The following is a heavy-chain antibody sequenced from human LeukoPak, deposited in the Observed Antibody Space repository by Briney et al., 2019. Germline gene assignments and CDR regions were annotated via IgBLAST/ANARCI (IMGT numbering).Heavy chain of an antibody. Sequence: PGGSLRLSCEASGFMLSVYYMSWFRLAPGKGLEWFSSISSSSSYIYYADSVKGRFTISRDNAKNSLYLQMDSLRAEDTAVYYCARDGSGYYASWDDYWGQGTLVTVSS. CDR3: ARDGSGYYASWDDY. CDR2: ISSSSSYI. V-gene: IGHV3-21*01. CDR1: GFMLSVYY. J-gene: IGHJ4*02. D-gene: IGHD3-22*01.